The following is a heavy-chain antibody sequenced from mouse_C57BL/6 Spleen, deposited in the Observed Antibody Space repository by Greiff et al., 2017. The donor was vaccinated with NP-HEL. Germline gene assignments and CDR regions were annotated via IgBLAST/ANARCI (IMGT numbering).Heavy chain of an antibody. D-gene: IGHD2-3*01. CDR2: IHPNSGST. CDR3: APSYDGYYPFAY. J-gene: IGHJ3*01. Sequence: QVHVKQPGAELVKPGASVKLSCKASGYTFTSYWMHWVKQRPGQGLEWIGMIHPNSGSTNYNEKFKSKATLTVDKSSSTAYMQLSSLTSEDSAVYYCAPSYDGYYPFAYWGQGTLVTVSA. CDR1: GYTFTSYW. V-gene: IGHV1-64*01.